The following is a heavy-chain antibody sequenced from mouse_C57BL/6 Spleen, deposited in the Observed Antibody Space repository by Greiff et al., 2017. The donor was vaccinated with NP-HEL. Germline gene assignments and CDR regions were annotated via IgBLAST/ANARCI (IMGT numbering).Heavy chain of an antibody. D-gene: IGHD1-3*01. V-gene: IGHV5-4*01. CDR1: GFTFSSYA. Sequence: EVQLQESGGGLVKPGGSLKLSCAASGFTFSSYAMSWVRQTPEKRLEWVATISDGGSYTYYPDNVKGRFTISRDNAKNNLYLQMSHLKSEDTAMYYCAREGRAPFAYWGQGTLVTVSA. CDR3: AREGRAPFAY. J-gene: IGHJ3*01. CDR2: ISDGGSYT.